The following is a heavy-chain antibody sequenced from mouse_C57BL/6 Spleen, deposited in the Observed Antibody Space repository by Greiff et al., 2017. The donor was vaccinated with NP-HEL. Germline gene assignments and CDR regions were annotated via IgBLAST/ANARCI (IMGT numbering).Heavy chain of an antibody. J-gene: IGHJ4*01. CDR2: IWRGGST. CDR3: ARRANWAHYYAMDY. CDR1: GFSLTSYG. Sequence: QVQLKESGPGLVQPSQSLSITCTVSGFSLTSYGVHWVRQSPGKGLEWLGVIWRGGSTDYNAAFISRLSISKDNSKSQVFFKMNSLQADDTAIYYCARRANWAHYYAMDYWGQGTSVTVSS. D-gene: IGHD4-1*01. V-gene: IGHV2-2*01.